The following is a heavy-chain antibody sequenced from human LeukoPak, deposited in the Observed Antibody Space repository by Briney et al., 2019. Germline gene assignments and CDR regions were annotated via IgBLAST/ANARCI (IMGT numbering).Heavy chain of an antibody. Sequence: GGSLRLSCAASGFTFGSYSMNWVRQAPGKGLEWVSGIRANGETTYYADSVRGRFTISRDNSRSMVWLQMNSLTAEDTAMYYCGRDLNWGAFDIRGLGTLVTVSS. D-gene: IGHD7-27*01. J-gene: IGHJ3*02. V-gene: IGHV3-23*01. CDR1: GFTFGSYS. CDR2: IRANGETT. CDR3: GRDLNWGAFDI.